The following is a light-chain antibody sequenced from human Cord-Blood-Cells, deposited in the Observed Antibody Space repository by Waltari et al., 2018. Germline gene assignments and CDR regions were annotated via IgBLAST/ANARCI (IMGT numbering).Light chain of an antibody. Sequence: DIVMTQSPDSLAVSLGERATINCKSSQSVLYSSNNKNYLAWYKQKPGQPPKRLMYWASTRESGVPDRFSGSGSGTDFTLTISSLQAEDVAVYYCQQYYSTPTFGQGTRLEIK. CDR2: WAS. J-gene: IGKJ5*01. CDR3: QQYYSTPT. V-gene: IGKV4-1*01. CDR1: QSVLYSSNNKNY.